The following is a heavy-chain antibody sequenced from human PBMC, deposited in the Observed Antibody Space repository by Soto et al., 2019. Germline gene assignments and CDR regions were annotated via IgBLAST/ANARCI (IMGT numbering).Heavy chain of an antibody. CDR3: AREPYGDSQYFDY. CDR1: GFTFNSLS. V-gene: IGHV3-30*04. J-gene: IGHJ4*02. Sequence: QVQLVESGGDMVQAGTSLRLSCTGSGFTFNSLSLHCVRQGPDKGLEWVAVVSFDGKVTYYSDSVKGRFTVSRDNSKNSISQQANSLRAEETTVYDCAREPYGDSQYFDYWGQGTPVTVSS. CDR2: VSFDGKVT. D-gene: IGHD2-21*02.